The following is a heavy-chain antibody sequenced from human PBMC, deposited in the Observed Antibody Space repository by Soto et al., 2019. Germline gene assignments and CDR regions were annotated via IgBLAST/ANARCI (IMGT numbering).Heavy chain of an antibody. V-gene: IGHV5-51*01. CDR2: TFPGDSNT. CDR3: ARVSYGAADY. D-gene: IGHD4-17*01. Sequence: GESLKISCKGSGDIFTKHWIGWVRQMAGTGLEWMAITFPGDSNTKYSPSFEGQVTTSVDKSTSTAYLQWSSLKASDTAMYFCARVSYGAADYWGQGTLVTVSS. CDR1: GDIFTKHW. J-gene: IGHJ4*02.